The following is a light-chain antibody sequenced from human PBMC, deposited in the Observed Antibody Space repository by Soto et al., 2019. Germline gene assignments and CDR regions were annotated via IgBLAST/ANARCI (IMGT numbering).Light chain of an antibody. CDR2: DVT. CDR1: SNDVGLYNY. Sequence: QSALAQPASVSGSPGQSITISCTGTSNDVGLYNYVSWYQQHPGKAPKLMIYDVTERPSGVSNRFSGSKSGNTASLTISGFQAEDEGDYYCSSYTISTTYVFGTGTKVTVL. V-gene: IGLV2-14*03. CDR3: SSYTISTTYV. J-gene: IGLJ1*01.